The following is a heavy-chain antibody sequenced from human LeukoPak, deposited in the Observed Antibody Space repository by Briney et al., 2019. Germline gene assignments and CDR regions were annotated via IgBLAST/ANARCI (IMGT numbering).Heavy chain of an antibody. CDR2: SNAGNGNT. CDR1: GYTFTSYA. Sequence: GASVKVSCKASGYTFTSYAMHWVRQAPGQRLEWMGWSNAGNGNTKYSQEFQGRVTITRDTSASTAYMELSSLRSEDTAVYYCARSGGIAVAHYAFDIWGQGTMVTVSS. D-gene: IGHD6-19*01. CDR3: ARSGGIAVAHYAFDI. J-gene: IGHJ3*02. V-gene: IGHV1-3*02.